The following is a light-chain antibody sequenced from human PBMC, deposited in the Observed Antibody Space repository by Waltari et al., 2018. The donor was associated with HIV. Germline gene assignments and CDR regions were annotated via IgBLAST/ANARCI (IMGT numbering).Light chain of an antibody. CDR3: QVWDNSSAVV. CDR2: QDT. J-gene: IGLJ2*01. CDR1: KLGDRY. Sequence: SSELTQAPSVSVSPGQTASLTCSGDKLGDRYSSWYQQKPGQSPVLVIYQDTKRPSGISERFSGSNSGNTATLTISGTQAMDEADYYCQVWDNSSAVVFGGGTKLTVL. V-gene: IGLV3-1*01.